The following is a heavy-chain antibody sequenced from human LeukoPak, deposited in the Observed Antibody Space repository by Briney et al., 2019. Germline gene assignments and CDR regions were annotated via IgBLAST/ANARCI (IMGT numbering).Heavy chain of an antibody. CDR2: IYHSGST. V-gene: IGHV4-38-2*02. D-gene: IGHD3-22*01. CDR1: GYSITSGYY. J-gene: IGHJ4*02. CDR3: ARGRYYYDSSGYFDY. Sequence: SETLSLTCTVSGYSITSGYYWGWVRQPPGKGLEWIGSIYHSGSTYYNPSLKSRVTISVDTSKNQLSLKLSSVTAADTAVYYCARGRYYYDSSGYFDYWGQGTLVTVSS.